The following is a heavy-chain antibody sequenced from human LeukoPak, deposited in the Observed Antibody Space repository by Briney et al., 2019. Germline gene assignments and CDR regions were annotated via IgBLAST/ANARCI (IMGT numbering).Heavy chain of an antibody. V-gene: IGHV4-30-2*01. Sequence: NSSQTLSLTCAVSGFSISSGGYSWRWIRQPPGKGLEWIGYIYHSGSTYYNPSLKSRVTISVDRSKNQFSLKLSSVTAADTAVYYCARGVDGDYVAYYFDYRGQGTLVTVSS. CDR1: GFSISSGGYS. D-gene: IGHD4-17*01. J-gene: IGHJ4*02. CDR2: IYHSGST. CDR3: ARGVDGDYVAYYFDY.